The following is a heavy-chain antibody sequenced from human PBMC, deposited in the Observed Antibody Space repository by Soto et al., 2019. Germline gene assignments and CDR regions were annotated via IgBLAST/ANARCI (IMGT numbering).Heavy chain of an antibody. V-gene: IGHV4-59*08. J-gene: IGHJ5*02. CDR1: GGSISSYY. Sequence: SETLSLTCTVSGGSISSYYWSWIRQPPGKGLEWIGYIYYSGSTNYNPSLKSRVTISVDTSKNQFSLKLSSVTAADTAVYYCARLVARWVAAAGTVGWFDPWGQGTLVTVSS. CDR2: IYYSGST. D-gene: IGHD6-13*01. CDR3: ARLVARWVAAAGTVGWFDP.